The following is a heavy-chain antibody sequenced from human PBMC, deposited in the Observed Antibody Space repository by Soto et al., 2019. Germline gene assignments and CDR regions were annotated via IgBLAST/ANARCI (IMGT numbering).Heavy chain of an antibody. CDR3: ARGGDGFDL. CDR2: IYHSGST. Sequence: SESLSLTCSVSGDSLTIGGDYWTWIRQHPGKGLEWIGYIYHSGSTYYSPSLKSRVTISVDTSENQFSLKLTSMTAADTAVYYCARGGDGFDLWGQGKMVTVSS. J-gene: IGHJ3*01. CDR1: GDSLTIGGDY. V-gene: IGHV4-31*03.